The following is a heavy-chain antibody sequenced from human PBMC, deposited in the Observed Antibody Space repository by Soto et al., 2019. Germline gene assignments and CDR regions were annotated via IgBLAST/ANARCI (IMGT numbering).Heavy chain of an antibody. CDR3: ARRIGSGTYYFDY. Sequence: SETLSLTCTVSGGSMSSSSYYWGWIRQPPGKGLEWIGSIYYSGSTYYNPSLKSRVTISVDTSKNQFSLKLSSVTAADTAVYYCARRIGSGTYYFDYWGQGTLVTVSS. CDR2: IYYSGST. J-gene: IGHJ4*02. CDR1: GGSMSSSSYY. D-gene: IGHD1-26*01. V-gene: IGHV4-39*01.